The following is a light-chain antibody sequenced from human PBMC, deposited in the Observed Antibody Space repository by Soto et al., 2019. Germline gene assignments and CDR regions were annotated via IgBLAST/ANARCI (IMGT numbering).Light chain of an antibody. CDR3: CSYAVSRTSKWL. V-gene: IGLV2-23*01. CDR1: SSDVGSYDL. Sequence: QSALTQPASVSGSPGQSITISCTGTSSDVGSYDLVSWYQQHPGKAPKLMIYEYSKRPSGVSNRFSGSKSGNTASLTISGLQAEDEADYYCCSYAVSRTSKWLFGGGTKVTVL. CDR2: EYS. J-gene: IGLJ3*02.